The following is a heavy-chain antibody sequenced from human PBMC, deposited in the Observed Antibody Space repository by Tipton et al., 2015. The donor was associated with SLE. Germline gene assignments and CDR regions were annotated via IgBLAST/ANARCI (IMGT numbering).Heavy chain of an antibody. D-gene: IGHD1-26*01. V-gene: IGHV4-39*07. CDR3: ARVGWELKDYYYMDV. CDR1: GGSISSSSYY. CDR2: IYYSGST. J-gene: IGHJ6*03. Sequence: TLSLTCTVSGGSISSSSYYWGWIRQPPGKGLEWIGSIYYSGSTNYNPSLKSRVTISVDTSKNQFSLKLSSVTAADTAVYYCARVGWELKDYYYMDVWGKGTTVTVSS.